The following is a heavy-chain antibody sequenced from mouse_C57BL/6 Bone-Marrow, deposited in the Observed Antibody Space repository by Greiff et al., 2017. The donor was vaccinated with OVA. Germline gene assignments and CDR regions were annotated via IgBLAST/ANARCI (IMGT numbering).Heavy chain of an antibody. V-gene: IGHV14-4*01. CDR3: TTSGYYGRSYEAY. J-gene: IGHJ3*01. D-gene: IGHD1-1*01. CDR1: GFNIKDDY. CDR2: IDPENGDT. Sequence: EVHLVESGAELVRPGASVKLSCTASGFNIKDDYMHWVKQRPEQGLEWIGWIDPENGDTEYASKFQGKATIPADTSSNTAYLQLSSLTSEDTAVYYCTTSGYYGRSYEAYWGQGTLVTVSA.